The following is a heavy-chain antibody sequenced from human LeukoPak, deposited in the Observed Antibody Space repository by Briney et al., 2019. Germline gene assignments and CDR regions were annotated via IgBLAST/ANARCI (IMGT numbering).Heavy chain of an antibody. CDR2: ISAYNGNT. D-gene: IGHD3-10*01. J-gene: IGHJ6*02. Sequence: ASVKVSCKSSGYTFTSYGISWVRRAPGQGLEWMGWISAYNGNTNYAQKLQGRVTMTTDTSTSTAYMELRSLRSDDTAVYYCAREIKGGTMVRGALYYYCYGMDVWGQGTTVTVSS. CDR3: AREIKGGTMVRGALYYYCYGMDV. CDR1: GYTFTSYG. V-gene: IGHV1-18*01.